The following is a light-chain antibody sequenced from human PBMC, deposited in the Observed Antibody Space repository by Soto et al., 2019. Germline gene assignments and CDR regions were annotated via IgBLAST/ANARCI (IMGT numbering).Light chain of an antibody. CDR1: QSVLYSSNNKNY. CDR3: QQYYSTPRKNT. CDR2: WAS. Sequence: DIVMTQSPDSLAVSLGERATINCKSSQSVLYSSNNKNYLAWYQQKPGQPPKLLIYWASTRESGVPDRFSGSGSGTDFTLTISSLQAEDVAVYYCQQYYSTPRKNTFGGGTKVEIK. V-gene: IGKV4-1*01. J-gene: IGKJ4*01.